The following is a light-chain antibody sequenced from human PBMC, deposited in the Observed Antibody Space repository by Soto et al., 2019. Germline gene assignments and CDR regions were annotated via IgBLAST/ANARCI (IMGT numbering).Light chain of an antibody. Sequence: QSVLTQPPSVSGAPGQRVTISCTGSSSNIGAGYDVHWYQQRPGTAPKLLIFGNINRPSGVPDRFSGSKSGTSASLAISGLQSEDEANYYCAAWDDSLNGLYVVGSGTKVTVL. CDR1: SSNIGAGYD. CDR2: GNI. CDR3: AAWDDSLNGLYV. V-gene: IGLV1-40*01. J-gene: IGLJ1*01.